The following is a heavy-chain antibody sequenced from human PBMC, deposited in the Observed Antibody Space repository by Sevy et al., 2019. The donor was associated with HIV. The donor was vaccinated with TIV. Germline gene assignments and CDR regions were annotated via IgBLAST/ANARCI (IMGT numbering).Heavy chain of an antibody. CDR2: ISGSGGNT. D-gene: IGHD2-21*02. J-gene: IGHJ6*02. CDR3: AKDKGDSIIHYYYYGIDV. CDR1: GFTFNNYA. V-gene: IGHV3-23*01. Sequence: GGYLRISCLASGFTFNNYAMSWVRQAPGKGLEWVSLISGSGGNTYYADSVKGRCSISRDNSKNTLYLQVNSLRAEDTAVYYCAKDKGDSIIHYYYYGIDVWGQGATVAVSS.